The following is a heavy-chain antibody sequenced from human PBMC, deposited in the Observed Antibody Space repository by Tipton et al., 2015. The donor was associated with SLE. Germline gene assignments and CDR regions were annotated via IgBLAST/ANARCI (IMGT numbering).Heavy chain of an antibody. D-gene: IGHD2-15*01. CDR1: GFSVGSSSFY. J-gene: IGHJ2*01. CDR2: VYYLGDT. CDR3: AITMAVAAAGYFDL. Sequence: TLSLTCTVSGFSVGSSSFYWGWIRQSPQKGLEWIGSVYYLGDTYYNPSLESRVTISVDKSKNQFSLGLTSVTAADTAVYYCAITMAVAAAGYFDLWGRGTLVTVSS. V-gene: IGHV4-39*07.